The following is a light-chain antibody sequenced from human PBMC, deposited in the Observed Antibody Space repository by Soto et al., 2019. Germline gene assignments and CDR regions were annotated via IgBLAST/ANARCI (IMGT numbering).Light chain of an antibody. CDR3: SSYTSSSTPVV. Sequence: QSALTQPASVSGSPGQSITISCTGSGSDVGAYNYVSWYQQHPDKAPKLLIFEVTNRPSGVSDRFSGSKSGNTASLTISSLQAEDEADYYCSSYTSSSTPVVFGGGNQLTVL. V-gene: IGLV2-14*01. J-gene: IGLJ2*01. CDR2: EVT. CDR1: GSDVGAYNY.